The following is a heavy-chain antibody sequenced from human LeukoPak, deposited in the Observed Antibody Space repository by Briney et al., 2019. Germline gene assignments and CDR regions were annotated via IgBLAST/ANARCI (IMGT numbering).Heavy chain of an antibody. CDR3: ARDFGGCGYFDY. Sequence: GGSLRLSCAASGFAFSSYALHWVRRAPGKGLEWVSAIGTGGDTYYADSEMGRFTISRDNPKKSLYLHMNSLIAEDMAVYYCARDFGGCGYFDYWGQGTLVTVSS. J-gene: IGHJ4*02. V-gene: IGHV3-47*01. CDR2: IGTGGDT. CDR1: GFAFSSYA. D-gene: IGHD6-19*01.